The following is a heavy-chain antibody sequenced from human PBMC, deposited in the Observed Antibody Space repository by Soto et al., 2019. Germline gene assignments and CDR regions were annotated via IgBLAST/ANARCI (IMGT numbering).Heavy chain of an antibody. CDR3: ARAIGPTLFDY. D-gene: IGHD3-22*01. V-gene: IGHV3-13*04. Sequence: GGSLRLSCSASGFTFSSYDMHWVRQGPGKGLEWVSAIGTAGDTNYAGSVKGRFTISRENAKNPLYLQMNSLRAGDTAIYFCARAIGPTLFDYWGQGTLVTVSS. CDR1: GFTFSSYD. CDR2: IGTAGDT. J-gene: IGHJ4*02.